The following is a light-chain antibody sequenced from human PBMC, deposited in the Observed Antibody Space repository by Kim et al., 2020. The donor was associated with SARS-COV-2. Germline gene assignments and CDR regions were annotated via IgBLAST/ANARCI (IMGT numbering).Light chain of an antibody. CDR2: EVN. CDR3: TSYGGSNNLV. V-gene: IGLV2-8*01. J-gene: IGLJ2*01. Sequence: GQSVTISCPGTGSDVGGQKYVSWYQQQPGKAPKLMIYEVNRRPSGVPDRFSGSKSGNTASLTVSRLQAEDEADYYCTSYGGSNNLVIGGGTKLTVL. CDR1: GSDVGGQKY.